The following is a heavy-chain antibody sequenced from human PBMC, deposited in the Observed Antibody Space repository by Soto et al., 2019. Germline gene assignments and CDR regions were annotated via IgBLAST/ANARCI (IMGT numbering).Heavy chain of an antibody. J-gene: IGHJ3*02. D-gene: IGHD3-10*01. Sequence: SVKVSCKASGGTFSSYTISWVRQAPGQGLEWMGRIIPILGIANYAQKFQGRVTITADKSTSTAYMELSSLRSEDTAMYYCARDRGLASQNAFDIWGQGTMVTVSS. CDR2: IIPILGIA. V-gene: IGHV1-69*04. CDR3: ARDRGLASQNAFDI. CDR1: GGTFSSYT.